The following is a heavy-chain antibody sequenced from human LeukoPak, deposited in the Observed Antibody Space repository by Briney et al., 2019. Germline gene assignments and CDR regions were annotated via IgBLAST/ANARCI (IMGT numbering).Heavy chain of an antibody. CDR3: ARGNSGYDYAFDI. V-gene: IGHV4-59*01. J-gene: IGHJ3*02. Sequence: SETRSLTCTVSGGSISSYHWSWIRQPPGKGLQWIGFIYSSVTTNYNPSLKSRVTISLDTSENQFSLRVSSVTSADTAVYYCARGNSGYDYAFDIWGQGTMVTVSS. D-gene: IGHD5-12*01. CDR2: IYSSVTT. CDR1: GGSISSYH.